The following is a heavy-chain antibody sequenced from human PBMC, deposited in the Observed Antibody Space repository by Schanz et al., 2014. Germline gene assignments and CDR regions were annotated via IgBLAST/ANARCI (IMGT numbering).Heavy chain of an antibody. CDR1: GYTLSAYS. J-gene: IGHJ3*02. Sequence: QVQLVQSGTQVKKPGASVKVSCKASGYTLSAYSLHWVRQAPGQGLEWMGIVNPSVRGTHFAREFQGRVTVTSDTSTSTVYMELSGLRSEDTAVYYCARENLNWEAFDIWGQGTVVTVSS. V-gene: IGHV1-46*01. D-gene: IGHD7-27*01. CDR3: ARENLNWEAFDI. CDR2: VNPSVRGT.